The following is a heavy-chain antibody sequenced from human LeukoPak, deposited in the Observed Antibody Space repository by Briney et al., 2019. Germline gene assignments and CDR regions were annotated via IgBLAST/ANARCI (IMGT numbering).Heavy chain of an antibody. CDR1: GYTFTGYY. D-gene: IGHD3-10*01. V-gene: IGHV1-2*02. CDR2: INPNSGGT. Sequence: GASVKVSCKASGYTFTGYYMHWVRQAPGQGLEWMGWINPNSGGTNYAQKFQGRVTMTRDTSISTAYMELSRLRSDDTAVYYCARDYYYGSGSSYYYYYGMDVWGQGTTVTVSS. J-gene: IGHJ6*02. CDR3: ARDYYYGSGSSYYYYYGMDV.